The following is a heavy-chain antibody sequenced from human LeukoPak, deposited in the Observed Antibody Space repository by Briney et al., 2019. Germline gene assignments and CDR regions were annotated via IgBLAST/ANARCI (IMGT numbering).Heavy chain of an antibody. J-gene: IGHJ5*02. CDR2: INHSGST. Sequence: PSETLSLTCAVYGGSFSGYYWSWIRQPPGKGLEWIGEINHSGSTNYNPSLKSRVTISVDTSKNQFSLKLSSVTAVDTAVYYCARHRDFWSGNRLGWFDPWGQGTLVTVSS. CDR3: ARHRDFWSGNRLGWFDP. V-gene: IGHV4-34*01. CDR1: GGSFSGYY. D-gene: IGHD3-3*01.